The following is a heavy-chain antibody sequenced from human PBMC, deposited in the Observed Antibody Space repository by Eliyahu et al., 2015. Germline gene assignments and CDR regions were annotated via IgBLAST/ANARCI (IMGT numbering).Heavy chain of an antibody. Sequence: QVLLQESGPGLVKPSQXXSLTCAVXGGSXXSGXFYWSWIRQHPGKGLEWIGYIYPSGSTYYHPSLKRRVTISLDTSQNRFSLKVSSVTAADTAVYYCARGNSGTYYYFDYWGQGTLVTVSS. CDR2: IYPSGST. J-gene: IGHJ4*02. CDR1: GGSXXSGXFY. CDR3: ARGNSGTYYYFDY. V-gene: IGHV4-31*11. D-gene: IGHD1-26*01.